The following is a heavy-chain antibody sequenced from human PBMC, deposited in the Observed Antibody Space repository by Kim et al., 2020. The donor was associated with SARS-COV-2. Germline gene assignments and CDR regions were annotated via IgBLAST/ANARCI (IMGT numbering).Heavy chain of an antibody. J-gene: IGHJ4*02. CDR3: ARLDFGVVETNPPSFDY. V-gene: IGHV4-39*07. CDR2: IYYSGST. D-gene: IGHD3-3*01. Sequence: SETLSLTCTVSGGSISSSSYYWGWIRQPPGKGLEWIGSIYYSGSTYYNPSLKSRVTISVDTSKNQFSLKLSSVTAADTAVYYCARLDFGVVETNPPSFDYWGQGTLVTVSS. CDR1: GGSISSSSYY.